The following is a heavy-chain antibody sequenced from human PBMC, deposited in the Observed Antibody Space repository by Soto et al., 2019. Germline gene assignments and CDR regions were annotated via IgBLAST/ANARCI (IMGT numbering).Heavy chain of an antibody. J-gene: IGHJ4*02. CDR3: TRDPDYGELWPFYYFDY. V-gene: IGHV3-49*03. CDR1: GFTFGDYA. D-gene: IGHD3-16*01. Sequence: PGGSLRLSCTASGFTFGDYAMSWFRQAPGKGLEWVGFIRSKAYGGTTEYAASVKGRFTISRDDSKSIAYLQMNSLKTEDTAVYYCTRDPDYGELWPFYYFDYWGQGTLVTVSS. CDR2: IRSKAYGGTT.